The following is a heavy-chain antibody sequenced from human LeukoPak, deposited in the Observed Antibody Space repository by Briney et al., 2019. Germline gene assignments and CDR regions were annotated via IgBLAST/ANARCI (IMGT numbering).Heavy chain of an antibody. Sequence: SETLSLTCTVSGGSISTYYWSWIRQPPGKGLEWIGYIYYSGSTNYNPSLKSRVTISVDTSKNQFSLKLSSVTAADTAVYYCARGREMATRYYFDYWGQGTLVTVSS. J-gene: IGHJ4*02. CDR3: ARGREMATRYYFDY. CDR2: IYYSGST. V-gene: IGHV4-59*01. CDR1: GGSISTYY. D-gene: IGHD5-24*01.